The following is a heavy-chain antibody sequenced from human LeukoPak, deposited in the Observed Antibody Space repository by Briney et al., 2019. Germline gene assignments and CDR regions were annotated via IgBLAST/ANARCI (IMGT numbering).Heavy chain of an antibody. J-gene: IGHJ6*02. CDR3: AREPPDYYYYGMDV. CDR2: IYSGGST. Sequence: GGSLRLSCAASGFTVSSNYMSWVRQAPGKGLEWVSVIYSGGSTYYADSVKGRFTIFRDNSKNTLYLQMNSLRAEDTAVYYCAREPPDYYYYGMDVWGQGTTVTVSS. V-gene: IGHV3-53*01. CDR1: GFTVSSNY.